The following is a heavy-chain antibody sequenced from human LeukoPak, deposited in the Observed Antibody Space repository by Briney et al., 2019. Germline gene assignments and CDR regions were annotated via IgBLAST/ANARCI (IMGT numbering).Heavy chain of an antibody. V-gene: IGHV3-30*18. CDR3: AKDLIKSMIVVVTLTHFDY. Sequence: GRSLRLSCAASGFTFSSYGMHWVRQVPGKGLEWVAVISYDGSNKYYADSVKGRFTTSRDNSKNTLYLRMNSLRAEDTAVYYCAKDLIKSMIVVVTLTHFDYWGQGTLVTVSS. J-gene: IGHJ4*02. CDR1: GFTFSSYG. D-gene: IGHD3-22*01. CDR2: ISYDGSNK.